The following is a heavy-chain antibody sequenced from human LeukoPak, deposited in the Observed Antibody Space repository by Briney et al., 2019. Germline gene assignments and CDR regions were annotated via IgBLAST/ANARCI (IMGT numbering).Heavy chain of an antibody. J-gene: IGHJ3*02. CDR2: ISGSGGST. CDR3: AKVGGYSYALPAFDI. V-gene: IGHV3-23*01. Sequence: GGSLRLSCAASGFTFSSYATSWVRQAPGKGLEWVSAISGSGGSTYYADSVKGRFTISRDNSKNTLYLQMNSLRAEDTAVYYCAKVGGYSYALPAFDIWGQGTMVTVPS. CDR1: GFTFSSYA. D-gene: IGHD5-18*01.